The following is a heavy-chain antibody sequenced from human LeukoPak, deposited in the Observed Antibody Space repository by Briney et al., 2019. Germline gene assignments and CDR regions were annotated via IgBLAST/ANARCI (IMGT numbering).Heavy chain of an antibody. V-gene: IGHV4-34*01. D-gene: IGHD6-19*01. CDR1: GGSFSGYY. CDR2: INHSGST. CDR3: ARGRRGYSSGLIDY. J-gene: IGHJ4*02. Sequence: PSETLSLTCAVYGGSFSGYYWSWIRQPPGKGLEWIGEINHSGSTNYNPSLKSRVTISVDTSKNQFSLKLSSVIAADTAVYYCARGRRGYSSGLIDYWGQGTLVTVSS.